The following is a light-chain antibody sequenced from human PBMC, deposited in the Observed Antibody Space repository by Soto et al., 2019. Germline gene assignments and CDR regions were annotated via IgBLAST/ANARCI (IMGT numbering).Light chain of an antibody. J-gene: IGKJ1*01. CDR1: QNINTD. CDR3: QQYSTLWT. CDR2: HAS. Sequence: DIQMTQSPSTLSASVGDRVTITFGASQNINTDLAWYQQKPGKVPNLLIYHASSLVTGVPSRFSGSGSGTEFTLTISSLQPDDFAAYYCQQYSTLWTFGQGTKVDI. V-gene: IGKV1-5*01.